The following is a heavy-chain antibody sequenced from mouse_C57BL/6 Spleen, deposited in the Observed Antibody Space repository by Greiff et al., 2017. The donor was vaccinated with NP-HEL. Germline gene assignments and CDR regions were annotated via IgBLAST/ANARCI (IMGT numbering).Heavy chain of an antibody. J-gene: IGHJ1*03. V-gene: IGHV1-52*01. CDR1: GYTFTSYW. D-gene: IGHD1-1*01. CDR3: AREVGGGSRGYFDV. CDR2: IDPSDSDT. Sequence: QVQLQQPGAELVRPGSSVKLSCKASGYTFTSYWMHWVKQRPIQGLEWIGNIDPSDSDTHYNQKFKDKATLTVDKSSSTAYMQLSSLTSEDSAVYYGAREVGGGSRGYFDVWGTGTTVTVSS.